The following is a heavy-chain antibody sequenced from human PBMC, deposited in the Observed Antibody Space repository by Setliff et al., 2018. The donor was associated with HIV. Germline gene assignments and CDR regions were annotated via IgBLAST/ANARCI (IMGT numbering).Heavy chain of an antibody. J-gene: IGHJ4*01. CDR3: ARDGISGGAYPPYYFDY. D-gene: IGHD2-15*01. Sequence: ETLSLSCAASGFTFNSYAMSWVRQAPGKGLEWVSVISGSGGSTFYADSVRGRFTISRDNSKNTLYLQMNGLRVDDTAVYYCARDGISGGAYPPYYFDYWGHGTLVTVSS. CDR2: ISGSGGST. CDR1: GFTFNSYA. V-gene: IGHV3-23*01.